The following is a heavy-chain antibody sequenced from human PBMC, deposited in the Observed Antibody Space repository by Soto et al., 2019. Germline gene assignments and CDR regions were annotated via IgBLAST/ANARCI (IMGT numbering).Heavy chain of an antibody. V-gene: IGHV4-59*01. CDR3: ASQNRYYYDSSGYFGY. CDR1: GGSISSYY. J-gene: IGHJ4*02. Sequence: QVQLQESGPGLVKPSETLSLTCTVSGGSISSYYWSWIRQPPGKGLEWIGYIYYSGSTNYNPSLRVRVTISVDTSKNQFSLKLSSVTAADTAVYYCASQNRYYYDSSGYFGYWGQGTLVTVSS. D-gene: IGHD3-22*01. CDR2: IYYSGST.